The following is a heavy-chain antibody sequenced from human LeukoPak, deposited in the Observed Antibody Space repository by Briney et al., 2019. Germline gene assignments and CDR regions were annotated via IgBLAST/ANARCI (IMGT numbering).Heavy chain of an antibody. CDR1: GFTFSSYA. Sequence: GGSLRLSCAASGFTFSSYAMSWLRQAPGKGLEWVSTVSANGVGTYYTDSVKGRFTISRDNSKNTLYLQMNSLRAEDTAVYHCAKEARHWDFDYRGQGTLVTVSS. CDR3: AKEARHWDFDY. D-gene: IGHD7-27*01. J-gene: IGHJ4*02. CDR2: VSANGVGT. V-gene: IGHV3-23*01.